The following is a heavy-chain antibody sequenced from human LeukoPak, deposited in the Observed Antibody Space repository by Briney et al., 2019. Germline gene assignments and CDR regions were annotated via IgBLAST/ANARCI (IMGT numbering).Heavy chain of an antibody. V-gene: IGHV3-30*03. CDR2: IASDGGAK. CDR3: AREATWGQWYFDH. J-gene: IGHJ4*02. CDR1: GFSFSNHG. Sequence: PGGSLRLSCVASGFSFSNHGMHWVRQAPGKGLEWVSVIASDGGAKFYADSVKGRFTLSRDNSKNMFFLQKNFLTVEDTAIYYCAREATWGQWYFDHWGQGTPVTVSS. D-gene: IGHD6-19*01.